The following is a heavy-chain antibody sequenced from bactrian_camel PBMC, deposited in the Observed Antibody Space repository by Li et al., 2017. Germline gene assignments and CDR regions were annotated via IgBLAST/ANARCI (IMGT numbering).Heavy chain of an antibody. CDR3: AAAAVRRLCQGWTGFGV. CDR1: AHAYSSYC. J-gene: IGHJ6*01. CDR2: IWTGGGTT. Sequence: HVQLVESGGGSVQAGGSLRLSCAASAHAYSSYCLGWFRQAPGKEREGVAAIWTGGGTTYYADSVKGRFTISQDNSKNTVYLQMNSLKPEDTAMYYCAAAAVRRLCQGWTGFGVWGQGTQVT. V-gene: IGHV3-3*01.